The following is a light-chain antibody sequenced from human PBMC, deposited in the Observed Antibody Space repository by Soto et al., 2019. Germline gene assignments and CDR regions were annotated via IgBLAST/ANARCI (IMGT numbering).Light chain of an antibody. CDR1: QSVSSSY. V-gene: IGKV3-20*01. CDR3: QQYGSSPWT. Sequence: EIVLTQSPGTLSLSPGEGATLSCRASQSVSSSYLGWYQQKPGQAPRLLIYGASSRATGIPGRFSGSGSGTDFTLTISRLEPEDFAVYYCQQYGSSPWTFGQGTKVEFK. CDR2: GAS. J-gene: IGKJ1*01.